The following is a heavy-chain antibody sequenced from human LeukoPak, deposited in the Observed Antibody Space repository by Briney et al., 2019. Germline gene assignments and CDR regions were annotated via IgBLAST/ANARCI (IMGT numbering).Heavy chain of an antibody. CDR2: ISADGRDT. Sequence: GGSLRLSCAASGFPFSSYNMHWVRLAPGKGLEYVSAISADGRDTYYTNSVEGRFTISRDNSKNTLYLQVGSLRAEDMAVYYCVRDNPRCCGVVPANIDDYWGQGTLVTVSS. V-gene: IGHV3-64*01. J-gene: IGHJ4*02. CDR3: VRDNPRCCGVVPANIDDY. CDR1: GFPFSSYN. D-gene: IGHD2-15*01.